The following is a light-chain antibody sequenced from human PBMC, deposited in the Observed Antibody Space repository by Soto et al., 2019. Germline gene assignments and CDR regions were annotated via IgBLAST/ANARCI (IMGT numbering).Light chain of an antibody. J-gene: IGKJ1*01. V-gene: IGKV3-15*01. CDR2: GAS. CDR3: QQYNNWPPWT. Sequence: EKVMTQSPATLSVSPGERATLSCRASQSVSNNYLAWYQQKPGQAPRLLIYGASTRATGIPARFSGSGSGTEFTLTISSLQSEDFAVYYCQQYNNWPPWTFGQGTKVDIK. CDR1: QSVSNN.